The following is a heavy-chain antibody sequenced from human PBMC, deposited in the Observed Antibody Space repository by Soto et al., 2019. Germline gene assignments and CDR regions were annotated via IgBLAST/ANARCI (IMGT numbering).Heavy chain of an antibody. D-gene: IGHD6-6*01. J-gene: IGHJ6*03. CDR1: GFTFDDYA. Sequence: GGSLRLSCAASGFTFDDYAMHWVRQAPGKGLEWVSGISWNSGSIGYADSVTGRFTISRDNAKNSLYLQMNSLRAEDTALYYCAKGLAARRVQYYYYYMDVWGKGTTVTVSS. CDR3: AKGLAARRVQYYYYYMDV. CDR2: ISWNSGSI. V-gene: IGHV3-9*01.